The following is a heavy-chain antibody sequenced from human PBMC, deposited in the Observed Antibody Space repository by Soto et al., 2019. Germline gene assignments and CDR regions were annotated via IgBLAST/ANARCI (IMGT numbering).Heavy chain of an antibody. J-gene: IGHJ4*02. Sequence: ASVKVSCKASGYTFTGYYIHWVRQAPGQGLEWMGWINPISGGTNYAQKFQGCVTMTRDTSIRTAYMELSRLSSDDTAVYYCATSRVRIAVAGETEYYFDSWGQGTLVTVSS. D-gene: IGHD6-19*01. CDR1: GYTFTGYY. CDR3: ATSRVRIAVAGETEYYFDS. CDR2: INPISGGT. V-gene: IGHV1-2*04.